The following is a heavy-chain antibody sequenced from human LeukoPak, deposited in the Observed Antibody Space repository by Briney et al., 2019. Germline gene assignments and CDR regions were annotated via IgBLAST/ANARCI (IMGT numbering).Heavy chain of an antibody. V-gene: IGHV4-4*07. CDR3: ARERRAYCSGGSCYSGWFDP. CDR2: IYPSGST. CDR1: GGSISSYY. J-gene: IGHJ5*02. Sequence: SETLSLTCTDSGGSISSYYWSWVRQPPGKGLEWIGRIYPSGSTNYNPSLKSRATISVDTSKNQFSLKRSSVTAAGTAGYYCARERRAYCSGGSCYSGWFDPWGEGTLVTVSS. D-gene: IGHD2-15*01.